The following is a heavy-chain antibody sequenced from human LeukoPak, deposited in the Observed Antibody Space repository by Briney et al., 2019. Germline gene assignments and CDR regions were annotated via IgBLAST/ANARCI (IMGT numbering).Heavy chain of an antibody. CDR1: GFTFSSYS. V-gene: IGHV3-21*01. CDR2: ISSSSSYI. CDR3: ARGSAIHPTFDY. D-gene: IGHD6-6*01. Sequence: KPGGSLRLSCAASGFTFSSYSMNWVRQAPGMGLEWVSSISSSSSYIYYADSVKGRFTISRDNAKNSLYLQMNSLRAEDTAVYYCARGSAIHPTFDYWGQGTLVTVSS. J-gene: IGHJ4*02.